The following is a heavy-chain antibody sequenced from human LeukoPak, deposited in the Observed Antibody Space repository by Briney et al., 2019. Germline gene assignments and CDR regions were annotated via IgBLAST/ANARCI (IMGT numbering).Heavy chain of an antibody. J-gene: IGHJ4*02. D-gene: IGHD4-17*01. CDR3: ARILSAYGDSDY. Sequence: ASVKVSCKASGYTFTSYYMHWVRQAPGQGLEWMGIINPSGGSTSYAQKFQGRVTMTRDTSTSTVYMELSSLRSEDTAAYYCARILSAYGDSDYWGQGTLVTVSS. CDR2: INPSGGST. CDR1: GYTFTSYY. V-gene: IGHV1-46*01.